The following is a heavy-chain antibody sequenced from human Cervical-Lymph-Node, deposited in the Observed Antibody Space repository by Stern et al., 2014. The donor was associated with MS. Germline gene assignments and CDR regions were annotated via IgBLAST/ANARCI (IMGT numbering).Heavy chain of an antibody. J-gene: IGHJ4*02. CDR1: GFSLSTSGMC. D-gene: IGHD3-22*01. V-gene: IGHV2-70*01. Sequence: ESGPALVKPTQTLTLTCTFSGFSLSTSGMCVSWIRQPPGKALEWLALIAWDGDDYYNYNTSLKTRLTISKDSSKNQVVLTMTNMDPVDTATYYCARAAFDYDAGYYSLDYWGQGTLVTVSS. CDR3: ARAAFDYDAGYYSLDY. CDR2: IAWDGDD.